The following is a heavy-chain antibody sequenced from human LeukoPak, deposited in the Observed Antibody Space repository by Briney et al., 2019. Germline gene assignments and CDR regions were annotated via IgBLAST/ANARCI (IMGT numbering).Heavy chain of an antibody. CDR3: ARGAPSGNSDWADAFDI. J-gene: IGHJ3*02. CDR1: GGSISSYY. Sequence: SETLSLTCTVSGGSISSYYWSWIRQPPGKGLEWIWYIYYSGSTNYNPSLKSRVTISVDTSKNQFSLKLSSVTAADTAVYYCARGAPSGNSDWADAFDIWGQGTMVTVSS. V-gene: IGHV4-59*01. CDR2: IYYSGST. D-gene: IGHD4-23*01.